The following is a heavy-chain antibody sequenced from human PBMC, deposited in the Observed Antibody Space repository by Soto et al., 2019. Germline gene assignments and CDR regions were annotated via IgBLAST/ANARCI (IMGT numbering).Heavy chain of an antibody. CDR3: ARVVAVVRYGGYFDY. Sequence: QVQLVQSGAEVKKPGASVKVSCKASGYTFTSYGISWVRQAPGQGLEWMGWISAYNGNTNYAQKLQGRVTMTTDTSTSTAYMELRSLSSDDTAVYYCARVVAVVRYGGYFDYWGQGTLVTVSS. CDR1: GYTFTSYG. J-gene: IGHJ4*02. D-gene: IGHD6-19*01. CDR2: ISAYNGNT. V-gene: IGHV1-18*01.